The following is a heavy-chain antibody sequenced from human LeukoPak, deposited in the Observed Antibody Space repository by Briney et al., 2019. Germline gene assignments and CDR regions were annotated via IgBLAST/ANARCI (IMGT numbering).Heavy chain of an antibody. CDR3: ACNQGRSGSYPIGY. V-gene: IGHV4-59*01. D-gene: IGHD1-26*01. CDR2: IYYSGST. CDR1: GGSISSYY. J-gene: IGHJ4*02. Sequence: SETLSLTCTVSGGSISSYYWSWIRQPPGKGLEWIGYIYYSGSTNYNPSLKSRVTISVDTSKNQFPLKLSSVTAADTAVYYCACNQGRSGSYPIGYWGQGTLVTVSS.